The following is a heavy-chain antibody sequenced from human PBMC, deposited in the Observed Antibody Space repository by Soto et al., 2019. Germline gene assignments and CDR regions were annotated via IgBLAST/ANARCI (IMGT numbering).Heavy chain of an antibody. CDR3: APDSVAFDM. D-gene: IGHD3-22*01. CDR1: GYMFTGYY. V-gene: IGHV1-2*02. J-gene: IGHJ3*02. Sequence: AAVKVSCKASGYMFTGYYIHWVQQSPGQGLEWMGWINPKRGGTKYAEKWQGRVSMTGDTSITTAYLELSSLTSDDTAVYYCAPDSVAFDMWGQGTKVPVSS. CDR2: INPKRGGT.